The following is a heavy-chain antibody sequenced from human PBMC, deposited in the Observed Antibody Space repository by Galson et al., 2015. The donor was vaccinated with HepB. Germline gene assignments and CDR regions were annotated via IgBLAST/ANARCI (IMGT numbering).Heavy chain of an antibody. CDR3: AKDRNDGWYSLDY. D-gene: IGHD6-19*01. Sequence: SLRLSCAASGFTFSSYGMHWVRQAPGKGLEWVAVVSYDGSNKYYADSVKGRFTISRDNSKNTLYLQMNSLRAEDTAVYYCAKDRNDGWYSLDYWGQGTLVTVSS. CDR1: GFTFSSYG. V-gene: IGHV3-30*18. CDR2: VSYDGSNK. J-gene: IGHJ4*02.